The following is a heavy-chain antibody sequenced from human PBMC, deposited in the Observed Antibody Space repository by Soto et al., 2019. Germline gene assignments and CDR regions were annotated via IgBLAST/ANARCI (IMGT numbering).Heavy chain of an antibody. D-gene: IGHD3-9*01. Sequence: QITLKESGPTLVKPTQTLTLTCTFSGFSLSTSGVGVGWIRQPPGKALEWLALIYWDDDKRYSPSLKSRLTTTKDXRKXQXDLTMTNMNPLDTATYYCAHRRGYFDWLLASDWFDPWCQGTLVTVSS. CDR3: AHRRGYFDWLLASDWFDP. CDR1: GFSLSTSGVG. V-gene: IGHV2-5*02. CDR2: IYWDDDK. J-gene: IGHJ5*02.